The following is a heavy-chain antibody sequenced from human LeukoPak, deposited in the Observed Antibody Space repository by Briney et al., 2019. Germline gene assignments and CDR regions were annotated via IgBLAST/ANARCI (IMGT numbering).Heavy chain of an antibody. CDR3: ARGDRATVTLY. CDR2: INPSGGST. D-gene: IGHD4-17*01. V-gene: IGHV1-46*01. CDR1: GYTFTCYY. J-gene: IGHJ4*01. Sequence: GASVKVSCKASGYTFTCYYMHWVRQAQGQGLEWMGIINPSGGSTSYAQKFQGRVTMTRDMSTSTVYMELSSLRSEDTAVYYCARGDRATVTLYWGHGTLVTVSS.